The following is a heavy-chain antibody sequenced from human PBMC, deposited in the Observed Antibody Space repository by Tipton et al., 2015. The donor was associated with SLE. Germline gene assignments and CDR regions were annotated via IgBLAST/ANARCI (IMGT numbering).Heavy chain of an antibody. V-gene: IGHV4-59*01. Sequence: LRLSCAASGFTFSSYAMSWVRQAPGKGLEWIGYIYYSGSTNYNPSLKSRVTISVDTSKNQFSLKLSSVTAADTAVYYCARSQQLSYMDVWGKGTTVTVSS. CDR2: IYYSGST. D-gene: IGHD6-13*01. CDR3: ARSQQLSYMDV. CDR1: GFTFSSYA. J-gene: IGHJ6*03.